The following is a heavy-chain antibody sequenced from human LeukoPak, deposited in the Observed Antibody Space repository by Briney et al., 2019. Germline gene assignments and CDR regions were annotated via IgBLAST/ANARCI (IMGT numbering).Heavy chain of an antibody. Sequence: GGSLRLSCAASGFSFGTSGMHWVRQAPGKGLEWVAVVWYDGTNKHYADSVKGRFTISRDNSKNTLYLQMNSLRIEDTAVYYCARDPASGYDFWSGYYSYYYGMDVWGQGTTVTVSS. CDR2: VWYDGTNK. CDR3: ARDPASGYDFWSGYYSYYYGMDV. D-gene: IGHD3-3*01. CDR1: GFSFGTSG. J-gene: IGHJ6*02. V-gene: IGHV3-33*01.